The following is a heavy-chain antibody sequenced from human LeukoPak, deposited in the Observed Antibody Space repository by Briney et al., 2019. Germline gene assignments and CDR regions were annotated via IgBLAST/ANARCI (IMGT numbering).Heavy chain of an antibody. CDR3: ARDATYSSGWYGGRYFDY. J-gene: IGHJ4*02. CDR2: IYRGGVI. CDR1: GFTVSNNY. Sequence: GGSLTLPCAASGFTVSNNYMTWVRQAPGEGLEWVSLIYRGGVIYYADSVKGRFTICRDNSKNTLYIQMDSLRAEDTGMYYCARDATYSSGWYGGRYFDYWGQGTLVTVSS. D-gene: IGHD6-19*01. V-gene: IGHV3-53*01.